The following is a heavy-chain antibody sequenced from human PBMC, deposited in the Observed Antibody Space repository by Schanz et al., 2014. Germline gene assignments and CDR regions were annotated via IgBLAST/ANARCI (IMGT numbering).Heavy chain of an antibody. D-gene: IGHD5-18*01. Sequence: QVQLVQSGAEVKKPGASVRVSCKVSGYAFTTYGITWVRQAPGQGLEWMGWITAYNGDTNYALKLQGRVTMTTDTSTGTAYMELRSLRSDDTALYYCTRGGYSYALSAFDIWGQGTMVTVSS. CDR2: ITAYNGDT. J-gene: IGHJ3*02. V-gene: IGHV1-18*01. CDR1: GYAFTTYG. CDR3: TRGGYSYALSAFDI.